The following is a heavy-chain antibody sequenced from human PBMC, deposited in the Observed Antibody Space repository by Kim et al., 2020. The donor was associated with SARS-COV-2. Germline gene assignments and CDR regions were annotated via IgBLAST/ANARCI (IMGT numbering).Heavy chain of an antibody. V-gene: IGHV4-39*01. Sequence: IHYGGTTNPQPSLKSRVTIAVDTSKNQFSLNLNAVTAAETAVYYCARHADYWGQGTLVTVSS. J-gene: IGHJ4*02. CDR2: IHYGGTT. CDR3: ARHADY.